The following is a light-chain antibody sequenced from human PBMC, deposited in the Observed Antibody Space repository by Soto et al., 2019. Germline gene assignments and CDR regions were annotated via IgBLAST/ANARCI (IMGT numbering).Light chain of an antibody. CDR1: ESVSTSY. CDR3: QHYGTSAL. J-gene: IGKJ3*01. V-gene: IGKV3-20*01. CDR2: GAF. Sequence: EIVLTQSPGTLSLSPGERATLSCRASESVSTSYLAWYQPKPGQAPRLLIYGAFGRATGIPDRFSVSASGTDFTLTISRLEPEDFAVYYCQHYGTSALFGPGTKVDIK.